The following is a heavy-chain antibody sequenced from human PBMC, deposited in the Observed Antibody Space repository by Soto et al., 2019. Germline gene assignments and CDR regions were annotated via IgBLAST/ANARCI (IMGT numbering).Heavy chain of an antibody. Sequence: QVQLVESGGGVVQPGTSLRLSCAASGFTFSRYGMHWVRQAPGQGLEWVAVISYDGTNKYYGDSVKGRFTISRDNSKNTLYLQLYSLRAEDTAMYYCAKDLEMATSEHFDYWGQGTLVTVSS. CDR3: AKDLEMATSEHFDY. J-gene: IGHJ4*02. CDR2: ISYDGTNK. CDR1: GFTFSRYG. V-gene: IGHV3-30*18. D-gene: IGHD5-12*01.